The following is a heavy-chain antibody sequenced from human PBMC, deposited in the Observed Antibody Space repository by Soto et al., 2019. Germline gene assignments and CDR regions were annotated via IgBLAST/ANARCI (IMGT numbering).Heavy chain of an antibody. J-gene: IGHJ4*02. Sequence: QVQLVESGGGVVQPGRSLRLSCAASGFTFSSYGMHWVRQAPGKGLEWVAVIWYDGSNKYYADSVKGRFTISRDNSKNTLYLQMNSLRAEDTAVYYCARDRWDSSGYYYPLLDYWGQGTLVTVSS. CDR1: GFTFSSYG. V-gene: IGHV3-33*01. CDR2: IWYDGSNK. D-gene: IGHD3-22*01. CDR3: ARDRWDSSGYYYPLLDY.